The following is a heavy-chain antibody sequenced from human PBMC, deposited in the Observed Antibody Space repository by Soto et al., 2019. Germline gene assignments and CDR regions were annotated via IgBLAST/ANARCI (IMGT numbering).Heavy chain of an antibody. Sequence: EVQLVESGGGLVQPGGSLRLSCAASGFIFSNYWMYWVRQAPGKGLEWVANIKLDGSEKYYVESVKGRFTISRDNARNSLYLQMNSLRAEDTAVYYCMRDVTGGYSFGCWGQGTLVTVSS. CDR1: GFIFSNYW. D-gene: IGHD5-18*01. CDR3: MRDVTGGYSFGC. V-gene: IGHV3-7*05. J-gene: IGHJ4*02. CDR2: IKLDGSEK.